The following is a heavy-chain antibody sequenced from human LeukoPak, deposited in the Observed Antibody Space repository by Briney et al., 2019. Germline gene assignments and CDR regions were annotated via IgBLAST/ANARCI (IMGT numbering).Heavy chain of an antibody. CDR2: VYYNGIT. V-gene: IGHV4-59*08. J-gene: IGHJ1*01. D-gene: IGHD3-22*01. CDR1: GVSINTYF. CDR3: ARGVSYYDSSGYYNEYFQH. Sequence: SETLSLTCTVSGVSINTYFWSWIRQPPGKGLEWIGYVYYNGITNYNPSLKSRVSISLDTSKNQFSLRLSSVTAADTAVYYCARGVSYYDSSGYYNEYFQHWGQGTLVTVSS.